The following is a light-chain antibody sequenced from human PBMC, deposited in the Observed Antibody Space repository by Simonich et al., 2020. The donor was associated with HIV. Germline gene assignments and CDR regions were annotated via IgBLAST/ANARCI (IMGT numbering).Light chain of an antibody. J-gene: IGLJ2*01. CDR3: CSYAGSHVV. Sequence: QSALTQPRSVSGSPGQSVTISCTGTNSDVGGYTYFSCYQQHPGKAPNLMINDFSKRPSGVPYRFSGSKSGNTASLTISGLQAEDEADYYCCSYAGSHVVFGGGTKLTVL. V-gene: IGLV2-11*01. CDR2: DFS. CDR1: NSDVGGYTY.